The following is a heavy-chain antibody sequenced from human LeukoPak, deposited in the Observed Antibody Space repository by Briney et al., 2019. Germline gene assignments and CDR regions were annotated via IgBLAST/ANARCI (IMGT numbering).Heavy chain of an antibody. D-gene: IGHD6-19*01. J-gene: IGHJ4*02. CDR1: GGSFSGYY. V-gene: IGHV4-34*01. Sequence: SETLSLTCAVYGGSFSGYYWSWIRQPPGKGLDWIGEINHSGSTNYNPSLKSRVTISVDRSKNQFSLKLNSVTAADTAVYYCARCMYSSGCDYRGQGTLVTVSS. CDR2: INHSGST. CDR3: ARCMYSSGCDY.